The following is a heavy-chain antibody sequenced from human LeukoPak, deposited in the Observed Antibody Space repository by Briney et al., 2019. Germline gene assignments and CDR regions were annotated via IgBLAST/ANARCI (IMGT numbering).Heavy chain of an antibody. V-gene: IGHV3-48*04. D-gene: IGHD3-9*01. Sequence: GGSLRLPCAASGFTFSSYSVNWVRQAPGKGLEWISYITSSSSTIYYADSVKGRFTISRDNAKNSLYLQMNSLRAEDTAVYYCARILSEQGYWGQGTLVTVSS. CDR2: ITSSSSTI. CDR3: ARILSEQGY. CDR1: GFTFSSYS. J-gene: IGHJ4*02.